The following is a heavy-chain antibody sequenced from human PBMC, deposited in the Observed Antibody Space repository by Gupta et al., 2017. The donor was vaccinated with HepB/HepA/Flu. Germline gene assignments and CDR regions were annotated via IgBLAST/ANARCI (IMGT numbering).Heavy chain of an antibody. Sequence: GVQPGRSLRLSCAASGFTFSSYGMHWVRQAPGKGLEWVAVISYDGSNKYYADSVKGRFTISRDNSKNTLYLQMNSLRAEDTAVYYCAKDDTLLRFLEWLPGSFDYWGQGTLVTVSS. CDR2: ISYDGSNK. CDR1: GFTFSSYG. V-gene: IGHV3-30*18. CDR3: AKDDTLLRFLEWLPGSFDY. J-gene: IGHJ4*02. D-gene: IGHD3-3*01.